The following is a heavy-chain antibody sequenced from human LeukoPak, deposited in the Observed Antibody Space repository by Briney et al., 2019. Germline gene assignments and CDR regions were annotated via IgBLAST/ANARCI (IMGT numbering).Heavy chain of an antibody. CDR1: GCTFTGYY. Sequence: ASVKVSCKASGCTFTGYYMHWVPQAPGQGLEWMGRINPNSGGTNYAQKFQGRVTMTRDTSISTAYMELSRLRSDDTAVYYCARDLDDSSGYYYRPRAFDIWGQGTIVTVSS. D-gene: IGHD3-22*01. J-gene: IGHJ3*02. CDR3: ARDLDDSSGYYYRPRAFDI. CDR2: INPNSGGT. V-gene: IGHV1-2*06.